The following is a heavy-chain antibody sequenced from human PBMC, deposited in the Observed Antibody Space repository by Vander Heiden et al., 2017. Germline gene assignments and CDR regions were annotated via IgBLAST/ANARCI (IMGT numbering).Heavy chain of an antibody. CDR2: MYPGDSDT. V-gene: IGHV5-51*01. CDR3: VRRTGYCNNGVCYFDY. D-gene: IGHD2-8*01. J-gene: IGHJ4*02. Sequence: EVQLVQSGAEVKTPGESLKISRKGSRYSFTTYWIGWVRQMPGKGLEWMGKMYPGDSDTRYSPSFEGQVTMSADKSSSTAYLQWSSLKASDTAIYYCVRRTGYCNNGVCYFDYWGQGTLVTVSS. CDR1: RYSFTTYW.